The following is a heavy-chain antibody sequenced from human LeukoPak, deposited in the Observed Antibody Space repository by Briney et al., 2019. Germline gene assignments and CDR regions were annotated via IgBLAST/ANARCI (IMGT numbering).Heavy chain of an antibody. V-gene: IGHV4-59*08. J-gene: IGHJ5*02. CDR1: GGSISNYY. D-gene: IGHD5-24*01. Sequence: SETLSLTCTVSGGSISNYYWSWIRQPPGKGLEWIGYIYYSGSTNYNPSLKSRIIMSVDMSKNQFSLKLSSVTAADTAVYYCARRILQFDPWGQGTLVTVSS. CDR2: IYYSGST. CDR3: ARRILQFDP.